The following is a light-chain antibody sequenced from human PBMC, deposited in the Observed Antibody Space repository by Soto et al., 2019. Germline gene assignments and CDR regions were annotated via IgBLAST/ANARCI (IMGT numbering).Light chain of an antibody. Sequence: EIVLTQSPGTLSLSPGERATLSCRASQSVSSNYLAWYQQKPGQAPRLLIYVASSRASGIPDRFSGSGSGTAFTLPITRLEPEDFAVYYCQQYGGSPVTFGQGTRLEIK. V-gene: IGKV3-20*01. CDR1: QSVSSNY. CDR3: QQYGGSPVT. CDR2: VAS. J-gene: IGKJ5*01.